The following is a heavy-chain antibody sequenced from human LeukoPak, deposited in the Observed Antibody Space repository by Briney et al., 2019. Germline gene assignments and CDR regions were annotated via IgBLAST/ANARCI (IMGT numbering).Heavy chain of an antibody. Sequence: VQPGGSLRLSCAASGFTFSSYAMSWVRQAPGKGPEWVSGIGNSGDRTFYADSVKGRSTISRDNSKNTLYLQMNSLRVEDTALYYCAKGGVWGQGIAVTVSS. CDR3: AKGGV. CDR1: GFTFSSYA. J-gene: IGHJ6*02. V-gene: IGHV3-23*01. CDR2: IGNSGDRT.